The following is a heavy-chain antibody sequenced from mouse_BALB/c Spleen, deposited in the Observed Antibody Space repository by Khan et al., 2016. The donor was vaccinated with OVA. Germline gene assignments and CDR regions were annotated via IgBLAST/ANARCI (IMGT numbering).Heavy chain of an antibody. Sequence: EVQLQESGPGLVKPSQSLSLTCTVTGYSITSDYAWNWIRQFPGNKLEWMGYISYSGNTKYNPSLKSRISITRDTSENQFFLQLNSVTTEDTATSYCARINGGNFDYWGQGTTLTVSS. J-gene: IGHJ2*01. CDR3: ARINGGNFDY. CDR2: ISYSGNT. V-gene: IGHV3-2*02. CDR1: GYSITSDYA.